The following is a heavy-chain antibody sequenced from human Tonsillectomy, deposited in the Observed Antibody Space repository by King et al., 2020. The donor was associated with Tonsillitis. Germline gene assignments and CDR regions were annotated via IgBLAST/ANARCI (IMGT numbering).Heavy chain of an antibody. J-gene: IGHJ3*02. D-gene: IGHD1-26*01. Sequence: QLVQSGAEVKKPGSSVKVSCKASGGTFSSYAISWVRQAPGQGLEWMGRIIPILGIANYAQKFQGRVTITADKSTSTAYMELSSLRSEDTAVYYCARALGGAEDGAFVIWGQGTMVTVSS. CDR1: GGTFSSYA. CDR2: IIPILGIA. V-gene: IGHV1-69*04. CDR3: ARALGGAEDGAFVI.